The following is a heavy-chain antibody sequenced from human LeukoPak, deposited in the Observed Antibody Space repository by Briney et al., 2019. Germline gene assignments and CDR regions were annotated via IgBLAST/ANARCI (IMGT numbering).Heavy chain of an antibody. CDR3: ARSTNYYYYYMDV. J-gene: IGHJ6*03. V-gene: IGHV1-69*05. CDR2: IIPIFGTA. CDR1: GGTFSSYA. Sequence: SVKVSCKASGGTFSSYAISWVRQAPGQGLEWMGGIIPIFGTANYAQKFQGRVTITTDESTSTAYMELSSQRSEDTAVYYCARSTNYYYYYMDVWGKGTTVTVSS.